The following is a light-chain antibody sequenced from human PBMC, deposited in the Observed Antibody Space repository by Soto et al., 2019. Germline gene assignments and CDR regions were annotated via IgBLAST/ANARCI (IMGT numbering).Light chain of an antibody. CDR3: QKYISAPALT. CDR1: QGISNF. CDR2: AAS. V-gene: IGKV1-27*01. J-gene: IGKJ4*01. Sequence: DIQMTQSPSSLSASVGDRVTITCRASQGISNFLAWYQQKPGKVPTLLIYAASTLQSGVPSRFSGSGSETDFTLTISSLQPEDVATYYCQKYISAPALTFGGGKRVEIK.